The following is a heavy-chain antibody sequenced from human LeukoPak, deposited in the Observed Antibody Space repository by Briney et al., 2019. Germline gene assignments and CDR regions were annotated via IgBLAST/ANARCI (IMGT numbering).Heavy chain of an antibody. CDR1: GGSISIYY. Sequence: PSETLSLTCTVAGGSISIYYWTWLRQPPGKGLEWIGEINHSGGTNYNPSLKSRVTISVDTSKNQFSLKLSSVSAADTAVYHCARNRYYGSGSDYWGQGTLVTVSS. CDR2: INHSGGT. V-gene: IGHV4-34*01. D-gene: IGHD3-10*01. J-gene: IGHJ4*02. CDR3: ARNRYYGSGSDY.